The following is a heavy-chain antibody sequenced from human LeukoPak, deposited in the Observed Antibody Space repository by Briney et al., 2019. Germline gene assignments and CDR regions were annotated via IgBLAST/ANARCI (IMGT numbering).Heavy chain of an antibody. CDR3: ARDYYDSRGEAFDI. J-gene: IGHJ3*02. V-gene: IGHV4-59*11. D-gene: IGHD3-22*01. CDR2: IFYVGST. CDR1: GDSTGSHY. Sequence: SETLSLTCTVSGDSTGSHYWSWIRQPPGKGLEWIWYIFYVGSTNYNPSLKSRVTISVDTSKNQFSLKLNSVTAADTAVYYCARDYYDSRGEAFDIWGQGTMVTVSS.